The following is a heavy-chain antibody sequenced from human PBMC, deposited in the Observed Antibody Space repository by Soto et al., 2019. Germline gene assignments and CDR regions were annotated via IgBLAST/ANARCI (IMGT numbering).Heavy chain of an antibody. CDR1: GFNFMTYY. CDR3: AKDFGSGSASGY. Sequence: GGSLRLSCAASGFNFMTYYMSWVRQAPGKGLEWVAVISYDGSNKYYADSVKGRFTISRDNSKNTLYLQMNSLRAEDTAVYYCAKDFGSGSASGYWGQGTLVTVSS. V-gene: IGHV3-30*18. D-gene: IGHD3-10*01. CDR2: ISYDGSNK. J-gene: IGHJ4*02.